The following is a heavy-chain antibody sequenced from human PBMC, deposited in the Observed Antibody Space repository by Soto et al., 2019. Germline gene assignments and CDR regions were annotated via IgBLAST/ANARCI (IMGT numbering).Heavy chain of an antibody. CDR2: ISDDGSDK. Sequence: QVQLVESGGGVVQPVRSLRLSCATSGFTFSSFGMHWVRQAPGKGLEWVAVISDDGSDKYYADSVKGRFTISRDNSKNTLYLQMKSLRAEDTAVYYCAKDLTMTTAGMSWSLDLWGRGNLVTVSS. CDR3: AKDLTMTTAGMSWSLDL. J-gene: IGHJ2*01. CDR1: GFTFSSFG. V-gene: IGHV3-30*18. D-gene: IGHD1-1*01.